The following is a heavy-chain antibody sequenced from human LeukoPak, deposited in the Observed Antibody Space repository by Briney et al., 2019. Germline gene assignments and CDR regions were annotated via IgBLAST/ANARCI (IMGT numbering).Heavy chain of an antibody. D-gene: IGHD3-22*01. CDR3: ARVPPSLYYYDSSGYLDY. Sequence: GASVKVSCKASGYTFTSYGISWVRQAPGQGLEWMGWISAYNGNTNYAQKLQGRVTMTTDTSTSTAYMELRSLRSDDTAVYYCARVPPSLYYYDSSGYLDYWGQGTLVTVSS. V-gene: IGHV1-18*01. CDR1: GYTFTSYG. CDR2: ISAYNGNT. J-gene: IGHJ4*02.